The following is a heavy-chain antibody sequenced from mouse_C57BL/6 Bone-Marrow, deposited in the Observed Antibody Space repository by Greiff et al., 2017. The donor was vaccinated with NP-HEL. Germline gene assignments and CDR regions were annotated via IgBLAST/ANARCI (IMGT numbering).Heavy chain of an antibody. J-gene: IGHJ4*01. CDR3: AREGGYAMDY. V-gene: IGHV1-81*01. Sequence: QVQLQQSGAELARPGASVKLSCKASGYTFTSYGISWVKQRTGQGLEWIGEIYPRSGNTYYTEKFKGKATLTADKSSSTAYMELRSLTSEDSAVYFCAREGGYAMDYWGQGTSVTVSS. CDR1: GYTFTSYG. CDR2: IYPRSGNT.